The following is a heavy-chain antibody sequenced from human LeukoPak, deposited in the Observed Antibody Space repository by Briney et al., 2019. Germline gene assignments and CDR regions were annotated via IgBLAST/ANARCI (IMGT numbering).Heavy chain of an antibody. CDR1: GFSFSSYA. Sequence: GGSLRLSCEASGFSFSSYAMSWVRQAPGKGLEWVSAISGSGGSTYYADSVKGRFTISRDNSKNTLYLQMNSLRAEDTAVYYCAKGRYYDSSGYYYDGPFDYWGQGTLVTVSS. CDR3: AKGRYYDSSGYYYDGPFDY. CDR2: ISGSGGST. D-gene: IGHD3-22*01. J-gene: IGHJ4*02. V-gene: IGHV3-23*01.